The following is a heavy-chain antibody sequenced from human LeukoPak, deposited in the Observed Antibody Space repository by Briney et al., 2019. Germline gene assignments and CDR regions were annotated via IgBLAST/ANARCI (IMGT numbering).Heavy chain of an antibody. Sequence: SETLSLTCTVSGGSISSYYWSWIRQPPGKGLEWIGEINHSGSTNYNPSLKSRVTISVDTSKNQFSLKLSSVTAADTAVYYCARHASNYSGYGLYYMDVWGKGTTVTVSS. J-gene: IGHJ6*03. CDR1: GGSISSYY. V-gene: IGHV4-34*01. CDR2: INHSGST. CDR3: ARHASNYSGYGLYYMDV. D-gene: IGHD5-12*01.